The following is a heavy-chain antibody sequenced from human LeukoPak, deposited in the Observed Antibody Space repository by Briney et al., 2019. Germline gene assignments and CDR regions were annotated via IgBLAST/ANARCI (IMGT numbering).Heavy chain of an antibody. CDR2: IYHSGST. Sequence: SETLSLTCAVYGGSFSGYYWSWIRQPPGKGLEWIGEIYHSGSTNYNPSLKSRVTISVDKSKNQFSLKLSSVTAADTAVYYCARTYSSGWTPGWGQGTLVTVSS. CDR3: ARTYSSGWTPG. V-gene: IGHV4-34*01. CDR1: GGSFSGYY. J-gene: IGHJ4*02. D-gene: IGHD6-19*01.